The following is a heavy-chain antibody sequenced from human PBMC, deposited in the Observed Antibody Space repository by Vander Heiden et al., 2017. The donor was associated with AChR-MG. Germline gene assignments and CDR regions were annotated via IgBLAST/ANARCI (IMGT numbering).Heavy chain of an antibody. V-gene: IGHV2-5*02. CDR2: VSWVDDN. CDR3: AHRHDDYDLWRGPFCY. Sequence: QITLKESGPTLVKPTQTLTLTCPFSGFSLSTSGVGVGWIRQPPGKALECLALVSWVDDNRNSPSLTWRLNLTKDTSNNKVDVTMTNMDRVDAATYYCAHRHDDYDLWRGPFCYWGQGTLVTVSS. D-gene: IGHD3-3*01. CDR1: GFSLSTSGVG. J-gene: IGHJ4*02.